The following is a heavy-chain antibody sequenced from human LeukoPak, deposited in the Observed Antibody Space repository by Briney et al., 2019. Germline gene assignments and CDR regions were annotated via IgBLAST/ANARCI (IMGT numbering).Heavy chain of an antibody. CDR3: AELGITMIGGD. V-gene: IGHV3-21*01. D-gene: IGHD3-10*02. J-gene: IGHJ6*04. Sequence: TGGSLRLSCAASGFTFSSYSMNWVRQAPGKGLEWVSSITSSGRYIYYADSVKGRFTISRDNSENSLYLQMNRLRAEDTAVYHCAELGITMIGGDWGKGTPVTISS. CDR1: GFTFSSYS. CDR2: ITSSGRYI.